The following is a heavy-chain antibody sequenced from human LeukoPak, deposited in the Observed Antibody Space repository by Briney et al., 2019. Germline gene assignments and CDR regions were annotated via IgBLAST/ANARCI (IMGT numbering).Heavy chain of an antibody. CDR3: ATPLFCNRTTCSRHPFAV. Sequence: ASVRVSCKVSGSSLIELSIHWVRQAPGKGLEWMGGYDPEDGENVYAPKFQGRIAVTEDTSIGTASMGLTSLTSDDTAVYFCATPLFCNRTTCSRHPFAVWGQGTVVTVSS. D-gene: IGHD1/OR15-1a*01. J-gene: IGHJ3*01. CDR1: GSSLIELS. CDR2: YDPEDGEN. V-gene: IGHV1-24*01.